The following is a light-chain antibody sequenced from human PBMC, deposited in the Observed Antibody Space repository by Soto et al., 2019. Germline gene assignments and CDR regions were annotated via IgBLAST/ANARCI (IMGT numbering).Light chain of an antibody. CDR2: GAF. J-gene: IGKJ1*01. Sequence: EIVLTQSPGTLSLSPGERATLSCRASQSVSRTYLAWYQQKPGQAPRLLIYGAFSRATGIPDRFSGSGSGTDFTLTISRLEPEDFAVYYCQQYGSSPTWTFGQGTKV. V-gene: IGKV3-20*01. CDR3: QQYGSSPTWT. CDR1: QSVSRTY.